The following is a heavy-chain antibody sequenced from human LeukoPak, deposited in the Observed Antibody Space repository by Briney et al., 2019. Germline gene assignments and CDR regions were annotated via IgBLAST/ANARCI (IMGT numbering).Heavy chain of an antibody. CDR1: GGTFSSYA. V-gene: IGHV1-69*13. CDR3: ARVRYYDFWSGYYRGPGYYYYMDV. CDR2: IIPIFGTA. Sequence: ASVKVSCKASGGTFSSYAISWVRQAPGQGLEWMGGIIPIFGTANYAQKFQGRVTITADESTSTAYMELSSLRSDDTAVYYCARVRYYDFWSGYYRGPGYYYYMDVWGKGTTVTVSS. J-gene: IGHJ6*03. D-gene: IGHD3-3*01.